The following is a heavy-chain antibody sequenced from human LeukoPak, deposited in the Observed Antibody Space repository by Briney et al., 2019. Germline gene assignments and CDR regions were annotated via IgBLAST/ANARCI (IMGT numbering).Heavy chain of an antibody. D-gene: IGHD5-18*01. CDR3: AREGDTAMAKGCWFDP. Sequence: KPGRSLRLSCAASGFTVSDYYMSWIRQAPGRGLEWVSYISSSGSYTNYADSVKGRFTISRENAKNSLYLQMNSLRAEDTAVYYCAREGDTAMAKGCWFDPWGQGNLVTVSS. V-gene: IGHV3-11*05. J-gene: IGHJ5*02. CDR1: GFTVSDYY. CDR2: ISSSGSYT.